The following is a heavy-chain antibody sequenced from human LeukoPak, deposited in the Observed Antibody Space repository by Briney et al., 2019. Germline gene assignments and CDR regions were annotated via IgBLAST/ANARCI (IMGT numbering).Heavy chain of an antibody. CDR1: GFTFSTFC. V-gene: IGHV3-23*01. CDR2: ISGSGGST. CDR3: AKGFTVTTYGWGVDY. Sequence: GGSLRLSCAASGFTFSTFCMHWVRQSPGKGLEWVSGISGSGGSTYYADSVKGRFTISRDNSKNTLYLQINSLRAEDTAVYYCAKGFTVTTYGWGVDYWGQGTLVTVSS. J-gene: IGHJ4*02. D-gene: IGHD4-17*01.